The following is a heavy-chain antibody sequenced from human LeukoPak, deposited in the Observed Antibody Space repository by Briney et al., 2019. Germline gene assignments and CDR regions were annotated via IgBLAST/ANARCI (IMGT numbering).Heavy chain of an antibody. J-gene: IGHJ4*02. D-gene: IGHD6-13*01. V-gene: IGHV1-2*02. Sequence: ASVKVSCKASGYTFTGYYMHWVRQAPGQGLEWMGWINPNSGGTNYAQKFQGRVTITRDTSASTAYMELSSLRSEDTAVYYCARGLDRSSSWPFGFDYWGQGTLVTVSS. CDR1: GYTFTGYY. CDR2: INPNSGGT. CDR3: ARGLDRSSSWPFGFDY.